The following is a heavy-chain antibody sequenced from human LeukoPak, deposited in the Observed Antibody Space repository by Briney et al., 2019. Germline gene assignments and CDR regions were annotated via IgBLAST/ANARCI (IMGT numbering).Heavy chain of an antibody. CDR3: ARNPGYSGYDLVDY. CDR2: IGLTGDT. D-gene: IGHD5-12*01. V-gene: IGHV3-13*01. CDR1: GFTLNNYD. Sequence: GGSLRLSCAASGFTLNNYDIHWVRQTTGKGLEWVSAIGLTGDTYYLDSVKGRFTISRENAKNSLYLQMNSLRAEDTAVYYCARNPGYSGYDLVDYWGQGTLVTVSS. J-gene: IGHJ4*02.